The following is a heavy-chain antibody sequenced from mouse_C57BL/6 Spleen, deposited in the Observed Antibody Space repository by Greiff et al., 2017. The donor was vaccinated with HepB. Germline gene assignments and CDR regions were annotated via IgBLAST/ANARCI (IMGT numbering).Heavy chain of an antibody. V-gene: IGHV1-62-2*01. CDR3: ARHEGGYYSNYVPFDY. D-gene: IGHD2-5*01. Sequence: QVQLQQSGAELVKPGASVKLSCKASGYTFTEYTIHWVKQRSGQGLEWIGWFYPGSGSIKYNEKFKDKATLTADKSSSTVYMELSRLTSEDSAVYFCARHEGGYYSNYVPFDYWGQGTTLTVSS. CDR1: GYTFTEYT. J-gene: IGHJ2*01. CDR2: FYPGSGSI.